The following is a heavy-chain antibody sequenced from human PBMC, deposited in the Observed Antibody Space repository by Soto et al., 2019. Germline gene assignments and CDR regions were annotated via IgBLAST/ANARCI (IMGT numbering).Heavy chain of an antibody. J-gene: IGHJ4*02. CDR3: ARGRYGDY. V-gene: IGHV1-18*01. CDR2: ISAHNGNT. Sequence: QVHLVQSGAEVKKPGASVKVSCKGSGYIFTTYGITWVRQAPGQGLEWMGWISAHNGNTNYAQTLQGRVTVTRDTSTSTDYKELRTVRSDATAVYYCARGRYGDYWGQGALVTASS. D-gene: IGHD1-1*01. CDR1: GYIFTTYG.